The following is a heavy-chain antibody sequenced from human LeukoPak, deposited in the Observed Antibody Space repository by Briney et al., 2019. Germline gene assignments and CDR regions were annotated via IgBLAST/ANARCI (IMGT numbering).Heavy chain of an antibody. V-gene: IGHV4-34*01. J-gene: IGHJ4*02. CDR3: ARGRRQSGDY. CDR1: GYSISSGYY. D-gene: IGHD3-10*01. Sequence: SETLSLTCAVSGYSISSGYYWSWIRQPPGKGLEWIGEIDHSGSTNYNPSLKSRVTISVDTSKNQFSLRLSSVTAADTAVYYCARGRRQSGDYWGQGTLVTVSS. CDR2: IDHSGST.